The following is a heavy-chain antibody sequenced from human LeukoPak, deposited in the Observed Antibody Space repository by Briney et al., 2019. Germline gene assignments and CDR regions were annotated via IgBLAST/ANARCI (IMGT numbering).Heavy chain of an antibody. CDR1: GFTFDDYG. CDR2: INWNGGST. Sequence: PGGSLRLSCAASGFTFDDYGMSWVRQAPGKGLEWVSGINWNGGSTGYADSVKGRFTISRDNAKNSLYLQMNSLRAEDTALYYCARSGYYDSSGYSVYWGQGTLVTVSS. J-gene: IGHJ4*02. V-gene: IGHV3-20*04. D-gene: IGHD3-22*01. CDR3: ARSGYYDSSGYSVY.